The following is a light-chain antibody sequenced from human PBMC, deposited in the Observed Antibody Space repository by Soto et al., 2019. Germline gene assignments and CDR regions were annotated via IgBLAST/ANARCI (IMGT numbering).Light chain of an antibody. J-gene: IGKJ1*01. CDR2: GAS. CDR1: HYVNIN. Sequence: DILMTQSPDHLSLSPGERATLSCMASHYVNINLAWYQQKPGQAPRLLINGASTRATGIPARFSGSGSGTEFTLTISSLQSEDFAVYYCQQYNNWPPWTFCQGAKVDIK. CDR3: QQYNNWPPWT. V-gene: IGKV3-15*01.